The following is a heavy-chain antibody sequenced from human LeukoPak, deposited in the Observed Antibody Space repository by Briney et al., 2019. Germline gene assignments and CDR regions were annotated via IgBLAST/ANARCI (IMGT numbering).Heavy chain of an antibody. V-gene: IGHV3-66*01. CDR1: GFTVSSYF. J-gene: IGHJ4*02. CDR3: ARDQDSPFGY. D-gene: IGHD2-15*01. CDR2: IHSGGST. Sequence: GGSLILSCAASGFTVSSYFMSWVRQAPGKGLEWVSVIHSGGSTLYADSVKGRFTISRHNSKNTLYLQMDSLRAEDTAVYYCARDQDSPFGYWGQGTLVTVSS.